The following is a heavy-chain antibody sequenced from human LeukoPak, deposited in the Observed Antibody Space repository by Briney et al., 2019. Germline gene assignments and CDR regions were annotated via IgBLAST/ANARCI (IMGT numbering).Heavy chain of an antibody. D-gene: IGHD5-12*01. J-gene: IGHJ5*02. Sequence: SETLSLTYAVYGWSFSGYYWSWIRQPPGRGLEWIGESNHSGSTNYNPSLKSRVTISVDTSKNQFSLKLSSVTAADTAVYYCARIYMIVATVRMMPSRYNWFDPWGQGTLVTVSS. CDR2: SNHSGST. CDR3: ARIYMIVATVRMMPSRYNWFDP. CDR1: GWSFSGYY. V-gene: IGHV4-34*01.